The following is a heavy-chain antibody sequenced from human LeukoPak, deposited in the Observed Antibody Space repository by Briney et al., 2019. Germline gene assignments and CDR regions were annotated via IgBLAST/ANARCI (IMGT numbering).Heavy chain of an antibody. J-gene: IGHJ5*02. CDR1: GFTVSSNY. CDR2: IYSGGST. Sequence: GGSLRLSCAASGFTVSSNYMSLVRQAPGKGLELVSVIYSGGSTYYADSVKGRFTISRDNSKNTLYLQMNSLRAEDTAVYYCARAGNSGTAGPWSGWFDPWGQGTLVTVSS. CDR3: ARAGNSGTAGPWSGWFDP. D-gene: IGHD3-3*01. V-gene: IGHV3-66*02.